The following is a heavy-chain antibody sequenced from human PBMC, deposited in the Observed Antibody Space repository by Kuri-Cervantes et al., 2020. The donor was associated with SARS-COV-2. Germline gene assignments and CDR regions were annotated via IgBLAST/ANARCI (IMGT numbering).Heavy chain of an antibody. D-gene: IGHD2-21*01. CDR2: MYHSEST. Sequence: SETLSLTCAVSGGSISSGDYSCSWLRQPPGKGLEWIGYMYHSESTYYSPSLESRAAISVDRSRNQFSLKLTSVTAADTAVYYCSRDCGRGELDYWGQGTLVTVSS. V-gene: IGHV4-30-2*01. CDR3: SRDCGRGELDY. J-gene: IGHJ4*02. CDR1: GGSISSGDYS.